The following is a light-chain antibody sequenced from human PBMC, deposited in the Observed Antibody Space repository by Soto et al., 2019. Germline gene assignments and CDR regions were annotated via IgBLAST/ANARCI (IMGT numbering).Light chain of an antibody. CDR1: SSDIGSYDI. CDR3: CSYTSSNTMV. Sequence: QSVLTQPASVSGSPGQSITISCTGASSDIGSYDIVSWYQQHPGKTPRLIIYEVNKRPWGVSNRFSGSKSGNTASLTIAGLQAEDEADYYCCSYTSSNTMVFGGGTKLTVL. CDR2: EVN. J-gene: IGLJ2*01. V-gene: IGLV2-23*02.